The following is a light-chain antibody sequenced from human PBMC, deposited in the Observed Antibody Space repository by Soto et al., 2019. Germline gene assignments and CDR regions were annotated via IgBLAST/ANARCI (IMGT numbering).Light chain of an antibody. CDR3: QQYNSYSPT. J-gene: IGKJ1*01. V-gene: IGKV1-5*03. CDR2: KAS. CDR1: QSISTW. Sequence: DIQMTQSPSTLSASVGDRVTITCRASQSISTWLAWYQQEPGKAPKLLIHKASSVQSGVPSRFSGSGSGTDFTLTISSLHPDDCATYYGQQYNSYSPTFGQGTRVEIK.